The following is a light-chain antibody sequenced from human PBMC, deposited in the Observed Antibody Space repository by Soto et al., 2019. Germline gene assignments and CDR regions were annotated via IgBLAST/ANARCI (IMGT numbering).Light chain of an antibody. CDR2: SAS. CDR1: QSVSDT. Sequence: EIVMTQSPATLSVSQGGLATLSCRASQSVSDTLAWYQQKPGQAPRLLIYSASSRATGFPGRFSGSGSGTDFTLTISSLQSEDLAVYYCQQYNNWPWTFGQGTKVDIK. J-gene: IGKJ1*01. V-gene: IGKV3-15*01. CDR3: QQYNNWPWT.